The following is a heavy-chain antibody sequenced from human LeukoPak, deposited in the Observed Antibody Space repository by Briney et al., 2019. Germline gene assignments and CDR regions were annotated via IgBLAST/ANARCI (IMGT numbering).Heavy chain of an antibody. CDR1: GGSFSGYY. V-gene: IGHV4-34*01. Sequence: SETLSLTCAVYGGSFSGYYWSWIRQPPGKGLEWIGEINHSGSTNYNPSLKSRVTISVDTSKNQFSLKLSSVTAADTAVYYCARGRWEQHRQAFDIWGQGTMATVSS. CDR2: INHSGST. D-gene: IGHD1-26*01. CDR3: ARGRWEQHRQAFDI. J-gene: IGHJ3*02.